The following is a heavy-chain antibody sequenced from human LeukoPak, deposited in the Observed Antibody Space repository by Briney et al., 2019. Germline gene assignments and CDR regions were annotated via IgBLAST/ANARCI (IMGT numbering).Heavy chain of an antibody. CDR3: VKVRLTGRDAFDI. CDR1: GSTFSSFA. J-gene: IGHJ3*02. Sequence: GGSLTLACSASGSTFSSFAVHWVRQAPGEALEYDSAISSNGGSTYYADSVKGRFTIPRDNSKNTLYLQMSSLRAEDTAVYYCVKVRLTGRDAFDIWGQGTMVTVSS. D-gene: IGHD3-9*01. CDR2: ISSNGGST. V-gene: IGHV3-64D*06.